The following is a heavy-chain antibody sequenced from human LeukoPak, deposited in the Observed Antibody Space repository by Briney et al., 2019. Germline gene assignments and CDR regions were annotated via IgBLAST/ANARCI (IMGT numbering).Heavy chain of an antibody. CDR1: GFTFSSYG. Sequence: GRSLRLSCAASGFTFSSYGMHWVRQAPGKGLGWVAVISYDGSNKYYADSVKGRFTISRDNSKNTLYLQMNSLRAEDTAVYYCAKDISAYYYYGMDVWGQGTTVTVSS. CDR2: ISYDGSNK. CDR3: AKDISAYYYYGMDV. J-gene: IGHJ6*02. V-gene: IGHV3-30*18.